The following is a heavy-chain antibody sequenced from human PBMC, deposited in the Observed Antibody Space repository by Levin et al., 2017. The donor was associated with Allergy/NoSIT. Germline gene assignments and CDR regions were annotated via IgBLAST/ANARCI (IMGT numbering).Heavy chain of an antibody. CDR2: ISSTGSTI. J-gene: IGHJ4*02. Sequence: GESLKISCAASGFTFSSYEMNWVRRAPGKGLEWVAYISSTGSTIYSADSVKGRVTISRDNAKNSLYLHMHSLRAEDTSVYYCAIQLGNFWSPCNYLDYSGQGTLLTVSS. V-gene: IGHV3-48*03. CDR3: AIQLGNFWSPCNYLDY. D-gene: IGHD3-3*01. CDR1: GFTFSSYE.